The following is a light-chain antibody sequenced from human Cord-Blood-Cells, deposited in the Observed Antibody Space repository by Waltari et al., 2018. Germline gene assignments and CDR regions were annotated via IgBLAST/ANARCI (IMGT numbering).Light chain of an antibody. CDR2: DVS. CDR3: SSYTSSSTLGV. Sequence: QSALTQPASVSGSPGQSITISCTGTSSDVGGYNYVSWYQQPPGKAPKLMIYDVSNRPSGVSNRFSCSKSGNTASLTISGLQAEDEADYYCSSYTSSSTLGVFGGGTKLTVL. CDR1: SSDVGGYNY. V-gene: IGLV2-14*01. J-gene: IGLJ3*02.